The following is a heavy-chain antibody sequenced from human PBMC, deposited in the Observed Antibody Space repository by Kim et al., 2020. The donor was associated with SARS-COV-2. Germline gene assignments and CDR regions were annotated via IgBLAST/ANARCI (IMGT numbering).Heavy chain of an antibody. CDR2: VSGSGGST. CDR1: GFTFSSYA. CDR3: AKRESNNWSFFDY. V-gene: IGHV3-23*01. Sequence: GGSLRLSCAASGFTFSSYAMSWVRQAPGKGPEWVSLVSGSGGSTYHADSVKGRFAISRDNSKKTLYLQMNSLRAEDTALYYCAKRESNNWSFFDYWGQGTLVTVSS. J-gene: IGHJ4*02. D-gene: IGHD1-1*01.